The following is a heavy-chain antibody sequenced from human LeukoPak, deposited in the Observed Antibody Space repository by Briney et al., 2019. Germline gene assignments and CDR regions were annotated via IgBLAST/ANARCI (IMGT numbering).Heavy chain of an antibody. CDR2: IYSGGST. J-gene: IGHJ4*02. Sequence: PGGSLRLSCAASGFTVSSNYMSWVRQAPGKGLEWVSVIYSGGSTYYADSVKGRFTISRDNSKNTLYLQMNSLRAEDTAVYYCARTARAWATFDYWGQGTPVTVSS. CDR1: GFTVSSNY. V-gene: IGHV3-66*01. CDR3: ARTARAWATFDY.